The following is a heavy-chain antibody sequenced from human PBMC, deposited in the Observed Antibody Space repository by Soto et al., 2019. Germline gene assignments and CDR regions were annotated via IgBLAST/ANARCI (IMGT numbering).Heavy chain of an antibody. D-gene: IGHD5-12*01. CDR2: IYYTGST. CDR1: GVSIRNSY. V-gene: IGHV4-59*01. J-gene: IGHJ4*02. Sequence: QVQLQESGPGLVKPSESLSLTCTVSGVSIRNSYWNWIRQPPGKGLEWIGSIYYTGSTNYNPSLKSRVSISVDTSKNQFSLTLTSVTAADTAVYYCAKKGGFEYFFDSGGQGTLVTVSS. CDR3: AKKGGFEYFFDS.